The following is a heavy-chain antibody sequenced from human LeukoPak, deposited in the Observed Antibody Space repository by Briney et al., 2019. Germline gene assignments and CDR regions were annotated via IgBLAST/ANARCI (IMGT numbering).Heavy chain of an antibody. Sequence: SQTLSLTCTVSGGSISSSSYYWSWIRQPAGRGLEWIGRIYSSRSTDYNPSLKSRVAISVDTSKNQFSLNLSSVTAADTAIYYCARVKSGWYYFDYWGQGTLVTVSS. CDR3: ARVKSGWYYFDY. D-gene: IGHD6-19*01. J-gene: IGHJ4*02. CDR2: IYSSRST. V-gene: IGHV4-61*02. CDR1: GGSISSSSYY.